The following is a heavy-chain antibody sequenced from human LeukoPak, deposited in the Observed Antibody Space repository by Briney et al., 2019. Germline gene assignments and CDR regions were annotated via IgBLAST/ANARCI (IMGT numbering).Heavy chain of an antibody. V-gene: IGHV5-51*01. D-gene: IGHD4-17*01. Sequence: GESLKISCNGSGYTFSSSCIVCVLQMPGKGLEWMGIIYPGDSDTRYSPSFQGQVTISADKSINTAYLQWSSLKATDTGIYYCARQYGRPFDYWGQGTLVTVSS. CDR2: IYPGDSDT. CDR1: GYTFSSSC. CDR3: ARQYGRPFDY. J-gene: IGHJ4*02.